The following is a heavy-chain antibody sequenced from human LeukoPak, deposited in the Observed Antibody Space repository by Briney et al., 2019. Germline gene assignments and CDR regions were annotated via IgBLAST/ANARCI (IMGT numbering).Heavy chain of an antibody. V-gene: IGHV3-30*02. J-gene: IGHJ4*02. CDR1: GFSFNNYG. CDR2: IQYDGTNK. D-gene: IGHD3-22*01. CDR3: ARACFVHSSGYDY. Sequence: GGSLRLSCAASGFSFNNYGMHWVRQAPGKGLEWLAFIQYDGTNKDYAASVKGRFTISTDKSKNTAYLQMNSLSVEDTAVYYCARACFVHSSGYDYWGQGTLVTVSS.